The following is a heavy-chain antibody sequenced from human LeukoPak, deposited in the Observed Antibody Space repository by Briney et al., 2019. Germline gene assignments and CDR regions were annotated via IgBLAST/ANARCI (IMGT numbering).Heavy chain of an antibody. CDR3: TWNDYGDY. J-gene: IGHJ4*02. Sequence: GGSLRLSCAASGFTFSRYWMSWVRQTPGKGLEWVANIKQDGSEKYYVDSVKGRFTISRDNAKNSLYLQMNSLRAEDTAVYYCTWNDYGDYWGQGTLVTVSS. CDR2: IKQDGSEK. D-gene: IGHD1-1*01. V-gene: IGHV3-7*02. CDR1: GFTFSRYW.